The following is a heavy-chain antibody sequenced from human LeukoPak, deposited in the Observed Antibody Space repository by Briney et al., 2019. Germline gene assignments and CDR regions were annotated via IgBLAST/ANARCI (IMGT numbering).Heavy chain of an antibody. D-gene: IGHD5-24*01. Sequence: ASVKVSCKVSGYTLTELSMHWVRQAPGRGLEWMGGFDPEDGETIYAQKFQGRVTMTRDTSISTAYMELSRLRSDDTAVYYCARVEMATIRWDYWGQGTLVTVSS. CDR3: ARVEMATIRWDY. CDR2: FDPEDGET. CDR1: GYTLTELS. V-gene: IGHV1-24*01. J-gene: IGHJ4*02.